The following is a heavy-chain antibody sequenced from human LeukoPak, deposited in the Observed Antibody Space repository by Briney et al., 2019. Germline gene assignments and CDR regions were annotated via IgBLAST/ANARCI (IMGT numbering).Heavy chain of an antibody. D-gene: IGHD4-17*01. Sequence: SETLSLTCTVSGGSISATYWSWIRQPPGKGREWIAYMYNSGSTNYNPSLKSRVTISIDTSKNQFSLKLSSLTAADTAIYYCARGIESYGDYGYWGQGILVTVSS. J-gene: IGHJ4*02. V-gene: IGHV4-59*01. CDR2: MYNSGST. CDR1: GGSISATY. CDR3: ARGIESYGDYGY.